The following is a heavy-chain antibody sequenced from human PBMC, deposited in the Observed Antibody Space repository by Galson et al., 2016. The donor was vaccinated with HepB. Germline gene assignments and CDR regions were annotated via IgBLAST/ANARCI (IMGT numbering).Heavy chain of an antibody. Sequence: SVKVSCKASGGPFSSYASSWVRQAPGQGLEWMGGIIPIFGTANYAQKFQGRVTITADKSTKTVYMQLSSLRSEDTAVYYCTRDPGAGRGSESYWDWGRGTLVTVSS. CDR3: TRDPGAGRGSESYWD. D-gene: IGHD3-10*01. CDR2: IIPIFGTA. V-gene: IGHV1-69*06. CDR1: GGPFSSYA. J-gene: IGHJ4*01.